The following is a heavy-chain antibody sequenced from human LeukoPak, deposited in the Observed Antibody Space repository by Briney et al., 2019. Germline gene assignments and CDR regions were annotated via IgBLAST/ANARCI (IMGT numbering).Heavy chain of an antibody. CDR2: ISGSGGST. CDR1: GSTFSSYA. J-gene: IGHJ6*03. CDR3: AKSGIVFDYYYYYMDV. Sequence: GGSLRLSCAASGSTFSSYAMSWVRQAPGKGLEWVSAISGSGGSTYYADSVKGRFTISRDNSKNTLYLQMNSLRAEDTAVYCCAKSGIVFDYYYYYMDVWGKGTTVTVSS. D-gene: IGHD3-10*01. V-gene: IGHV3-23*01.